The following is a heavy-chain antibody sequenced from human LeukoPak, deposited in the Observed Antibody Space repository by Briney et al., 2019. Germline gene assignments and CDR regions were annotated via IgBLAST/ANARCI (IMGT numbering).Heavy chain of an antibody. Sequence: SETLSLTCAVYGESLSKYYWTWIRQSPGKGLEWIGEINHRGSTNLNPSLKSRVTLSVDTSKYQFSLKLTSVTAADAAVHYCASSVGSTDYWGQGTLVTVSS. D-gene: IGHD1-26*01. V-gene: IGHV4-34*01. CDR3: ASSVGSTDY. CDR2: INHRGST. J-gene: IGHJ4*02. CDR1: GESLSKYY.